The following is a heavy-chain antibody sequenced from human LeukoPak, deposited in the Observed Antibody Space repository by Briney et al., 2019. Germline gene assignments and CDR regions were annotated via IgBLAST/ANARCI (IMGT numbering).Heavy chain of an antibody. CDR1: GGSISSYY. Sequence: SETLSLTCTVSGGSISSYYWSWIRQPPGKGLEWIGYIYYSGSTNYNPSLKSRVTISVDTSKNQFSLKLSSVTAADTAVYYCARGSDSSDYSSYYYYYYMDVWGKGTTVTVSS. D-gene: IGHD3-22*01. V-gene: IGHV4-59*01. J-gene: IGHJ6*03. CDR3: ARGSDSSDYSSYYYYYYMDV. CDR2: IYYSGST.